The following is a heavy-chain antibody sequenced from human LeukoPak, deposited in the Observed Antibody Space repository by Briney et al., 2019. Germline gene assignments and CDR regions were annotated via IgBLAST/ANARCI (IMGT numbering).Heavy chain of an antibody. Sequence: GGSLRLSCAVSGFTFSSYAMSWVRQAPGKGLEWVSGISGSGGSTYYADSVKGRFTISRDNSKNTLYLQMDSLRAEDTAVYYCARIDPLYCGGDCRHAFDIWGQGTMVTVSS. CDR2: ISGSGGST. CDR1: GFTFSSYA. CDR3: ARIDPLYCGGDCRHAFDI. V-gene: IGHV3-23*01. D-gene: IGHD2-21*01. J-gene: IGHJ3*02.